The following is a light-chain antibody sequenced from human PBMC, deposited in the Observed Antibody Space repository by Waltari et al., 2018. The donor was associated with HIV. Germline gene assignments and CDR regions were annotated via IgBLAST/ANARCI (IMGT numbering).Light chain of an antibody. CDR2: GKN. V-gene: IGLV3-19*01. J-gene: IGLJ3*02. CDR3: NSRDSSGNRG. Sequence: SSELTQDPAVSVPLGQTVRFTCQGDSLRSYYASWYQQKPGQAPVLVIYGKNNRPSGIPDRFSGSSSGNTASLTITGAQAEDEADYYCNSRDSSGNRGFGGGTKLTVL. CDR1: SLRSYY.